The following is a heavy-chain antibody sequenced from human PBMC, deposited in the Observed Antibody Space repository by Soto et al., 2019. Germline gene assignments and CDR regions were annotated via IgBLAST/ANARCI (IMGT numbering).Heavy chain of an antibody. D-gene: IGHD3-10*01. J-gene: IGHJ4*02. Sequence: QVQLVQSGAEVKKPGASVKVSCKASGYTFTSYAMHWVRQAPGQRLEWMGWINAGNGNTKYSQKFQGRVTITRDTSASTAYVELSSLRSEDTAVYYCARGPGGPDGPGEYWGQGTLVNVSS. CDR1: GYTFTSYA. CDR3: ARGPGGPDGPGEY. V-gene: IGHV1-3*01. CDR2: INAGNGNT.